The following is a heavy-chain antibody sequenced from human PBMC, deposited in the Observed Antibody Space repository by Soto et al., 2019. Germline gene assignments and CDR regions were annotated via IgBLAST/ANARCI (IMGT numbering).Heavy chain of an antibody. Sequence: PGRSLRLSSVVAGFPFDPYVMAWVRQAPEKGLEWVAAIRSNTAVTHYADSMRDRFTISRVNSANTIFLQMNSLRVEDSAVYFCAKAADGGWPYYLDSWGQGALVTVSS. V-gene: IGHV3-23*01. CDR2: IRSNTAVT. J-gene: IGHJ4*02. CDR1: GFPFDPYV. CDR3: AKAADGGWPYYLDS. D-gene: IGHD2-15*01.